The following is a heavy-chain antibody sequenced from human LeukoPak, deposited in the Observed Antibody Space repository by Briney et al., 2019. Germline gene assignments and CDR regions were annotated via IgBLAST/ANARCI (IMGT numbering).Heavy chain of an antibody. CDR2: IYYSGNT. D-gene: IGHD3-22*01. CDR3: ARVPYYYDSSGRYYYYYMDV. J-gene: IGHJ6*03. V-gene: IGHV4-31*03. Sequence: SETLSLTCTVSGGSISRGDYYWGWIRQHPGKGLEWIGYIYYSGNTNYNPSLKSRVTISVDTSKNQFSLKLSSVTTADTAVYYCARVPYYYDSSGRYYYYYMDVWGKGTTVTVSS. CDR1: GGSISRGDYY.